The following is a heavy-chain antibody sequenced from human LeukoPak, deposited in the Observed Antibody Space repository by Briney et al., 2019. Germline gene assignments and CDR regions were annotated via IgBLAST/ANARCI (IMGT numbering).Heavy chain of an antibody. CDR3: ARDLEGSGSFYRPSYDY. D-gene: IGHD3-10*01. J-gene: IGHJ4*02. CDR1: GFTFSRYW. CDR2: INSDGRST. V-gene: IGHV3-74*01. Sequence: GGSLRLSCVASGFTFSRYWMHWVRQAPGKGLVWVSRINSDGRSTNYADSVKGRFSISRDNAENTLYLQMNSLRAEDTAVYYCARDLEGSGSFYRPSYDYWGQGTLVTVSS.